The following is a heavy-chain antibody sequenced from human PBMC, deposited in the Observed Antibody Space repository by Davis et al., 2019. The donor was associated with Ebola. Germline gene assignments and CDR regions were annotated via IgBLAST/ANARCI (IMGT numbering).Heavy chain of an antibody. Sequence: GGSLRLSCAASGFTFSSYSMNWVRQAPGKGLEWVSSISSSSSYIYYADSVKGRFTISRDNSKNTLYLQMNSLRAEDTAVYYCARDGALWDAIVIYYYGMDVWGQGTTVTVSS. CDR1: GFTFSSYS. CDR3: ARDGALWDAIVIYYYGMDV. V-gene: IGHV3-21*01. J-gene: IGHJ6*02. D-gene: IGHD2-8*01. CDR2: ISSSSSYI.